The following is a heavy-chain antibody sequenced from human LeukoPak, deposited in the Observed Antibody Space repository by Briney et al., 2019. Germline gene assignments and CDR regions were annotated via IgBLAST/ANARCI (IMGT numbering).Heavy chain of an antibody. CDR1: GHTFTSYG. J-gene: IGHJ3*02. CDR2: INPNSGGT. V-gene: IGHV1-2*02. CDR3: ARDFYYDSSGYAFDI. D-gene: IGHD3-22*01. Sequence: ASVKVSCKASGHTFTSYGISWVRQAPGQGLEWMGWINPNSGGTNYAQKFQGRVTMTRDTSISTAYMELSRLRSDDTAVYYCARDFYYDSSGYAFDIWGQGTMVTVSS.